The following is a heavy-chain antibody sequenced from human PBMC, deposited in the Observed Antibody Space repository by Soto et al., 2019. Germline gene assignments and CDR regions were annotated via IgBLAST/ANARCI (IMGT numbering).Heavy chain of an antibody. CDR2: IIPIFGTE. J-gene: IGHJ6*02. D-gene: IGHD6-13*01. Sequence: QVQLVQSGAEVKKPGSSVRVSCKASGGTFSSYAISWVRQAPGQGLEWMGGIIPIFGTENYAQKFQGRVTITADESTSTAYMELSSLRTEDTAVYYCARDRIAGSKYYYGMDVWGQGTTVTVSS. V-gene: IGHV1-69*01. CDR1: GGTFSSYA. CDR3: ARDRIAGSKYYYGMDV.